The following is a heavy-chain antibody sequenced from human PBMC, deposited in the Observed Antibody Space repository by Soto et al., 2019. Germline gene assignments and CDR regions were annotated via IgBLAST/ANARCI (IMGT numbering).Heavy chain of an antibody. D-gene: IGHD3-22*01. CDR2: IWNDGSNE. CDR1: GDSISSSYW. J-gene: IGHJ4*02. V-gene: IGHV3-33*01. Sequence: LTCAVSGDSISSSYWWSWVRQPPGKGLEWLAIIWNDGSNEYYADSVKGRFTISRDNSKNTVYLQVSNLRAEDTAVYFCARDQTDSGGYSDSWGQGTLVTVSS. CDR3: ARDQTDSGGYSDS.